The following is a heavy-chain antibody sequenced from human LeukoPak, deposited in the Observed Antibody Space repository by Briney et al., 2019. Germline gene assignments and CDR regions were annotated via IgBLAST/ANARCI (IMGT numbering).Heavy chain of an antibody. V-gene: IGHV1-2*06. D-gene: IGHD6-13*01. CDR3: ARDRAHSSSWPGTLGY. J-gene: IGHJ4*02. CDR1: GYTFTGYY. Sequence: GASVKVSCKASGYTFTGYYMHWVRQAPGQGLEWMGRINPNSGGTNYAQKFQGRVTMTRDTSISTAYMELSRLRSDDTAVYYCARDRAHSSSWPGTLGYWGQGTLVTVSS. CDR2: INPNSGGT.